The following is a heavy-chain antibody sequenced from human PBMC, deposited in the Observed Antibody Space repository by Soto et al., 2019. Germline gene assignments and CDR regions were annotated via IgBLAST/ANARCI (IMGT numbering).Heavy chain of an antibody. CDR1: GFTFDDYA. V-gene: IGHV3-9*01. J-gene: IGHJ6*02. CDR2: ISWNSGSI. Sequence: GGSLRLSCAASGFTFDDYAMHWVRQAPGKGLEWVSGISWNSGSIGYADSVKGRFTISRDNAKNSLYLQMNSLRAEDTALYYCAKDITSYYYYYGMDVWGQGTTVTVSS. CDR3: AKDITSYYYYYGMDV.